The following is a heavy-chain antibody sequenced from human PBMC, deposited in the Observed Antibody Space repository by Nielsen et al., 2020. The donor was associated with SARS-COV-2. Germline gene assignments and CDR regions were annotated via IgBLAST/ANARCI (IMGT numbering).Heavy chain of an antibody. CDR2: ISSSSSYI. CDR3: ARGLTGYYIIDN. D-gene: IGHD3-9*01. Sequence: GGSLRLSCAASGFTFSSYEMNWVRQAPGKGLEWVSSISSSSSYIYYADSVKGRFTISRDNAKNSLYLQMNSLRAEDTAVYYCARGLTGYYIIDNWGQGTLVTVSS. J-gene: IGHJ4*02. V-gene: IGHV3-21*01. CDR1: GFTFSSYE.